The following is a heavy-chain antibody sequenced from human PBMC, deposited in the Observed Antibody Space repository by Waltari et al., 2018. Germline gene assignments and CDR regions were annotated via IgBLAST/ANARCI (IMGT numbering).Heavy chain of an antibody. J-gene: IGHJ5*02. CDR1: GFTFDDYA. CDR2: ISWNSGSI. D-gene: IGHD6-19*01. V-gene: IGHV3-9*01. CDR3: AKDIGSGIGWGWFDP. Sequence: EVQLVESGGGLVQPGRSLRLSCAASGFTFDDYAMHWVRHAPGKGLEWVSGISWNSGSIGYADSVKGRFTISRDNAKNSLYLQMNSLRAEDTALYYCAKDIGSGIGWGWFDPWGQGTLVTVSS.